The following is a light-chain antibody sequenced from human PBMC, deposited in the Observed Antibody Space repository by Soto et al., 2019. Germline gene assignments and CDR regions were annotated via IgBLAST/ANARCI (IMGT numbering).Light chain of an antibody. J-gene: IGKJ4*01. Sequence: EIVLTQSPATLSLSPGERATLSCRASHSVSNYLAWYQQKPGQTPRLLIYDAFKRATGIPARFSGSGSGTDFTLTISNLEPEDFAVYYCQQRSNWPLTFGGGTKVEIK. CDR1: HSVSNY. V-gene: IGKV3-11*01. CDR3: QQRSNWPLT. CDR2: DAF.